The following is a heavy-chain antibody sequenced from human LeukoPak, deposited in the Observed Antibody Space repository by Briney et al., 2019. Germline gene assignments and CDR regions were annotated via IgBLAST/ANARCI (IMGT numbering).Heavy chain of an antibody. Sequence: GGSLRLSCAASGYTVSSNYMSWVRQAPGKGLEWVSVIYSGGSTYYADSVKGRFTISRDNSKNTLYLQMNSLRAEDTAVYYCASGSGSYRTPYYYMDVWGTGTTVTVSS. V-gene: IGHV3-53*01. J-gene: IGHJ6*03. CDR1: GYTVSSNY. D-gene: IGHD3-10*01. CDR3: ASGSGSYRTPYYYMDV. CDR2: IYSGGST.